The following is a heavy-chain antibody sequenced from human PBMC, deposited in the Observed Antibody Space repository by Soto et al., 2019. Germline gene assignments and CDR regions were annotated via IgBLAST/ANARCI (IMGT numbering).Heavy chain of an antibody. J-gene: IGHJ3*02. D-gene: IGHD2-15*01. CDR2: IYYSGST. V-gene: IGHV4-39*01. CDR3: AGISDIVVVVAAPGDAFDI. CDR1: GGSISSSSYY. Sequence: LSLTCTVSGGSISSSSYYWGWIRQPPGKGLEWIGSIYYSGSTYYNPSLKSRVTISVDTSKNQFSLKLSSVTAADTAVYYCAGISDIVVVVAAPGDAFDIWGQGTMVTVSS.